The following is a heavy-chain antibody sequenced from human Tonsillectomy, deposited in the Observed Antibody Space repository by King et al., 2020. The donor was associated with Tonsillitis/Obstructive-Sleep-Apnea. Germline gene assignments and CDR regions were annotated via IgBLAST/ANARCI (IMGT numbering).Heavy chain of an antibody. D-gene: IGHD6-6*01. J-gene: IGHJ4*02. CDR1: GFTFSSYA. CDR3: VKNVVGGSSSGFY. Sequence: VQLVESGGGLVQPGGSPRLSCSASGFTFSSYAMHWVRPAPGKGLEYFSSISSNGGSTYYADSVKGRFTISSDNSKNTLYLQMSSLRAEDTAVYYWVKNVVGGSSSGFYWGQGTLVTVSS. CDR2: ISSNGGST. V-gene: IGHV3-64D*06.